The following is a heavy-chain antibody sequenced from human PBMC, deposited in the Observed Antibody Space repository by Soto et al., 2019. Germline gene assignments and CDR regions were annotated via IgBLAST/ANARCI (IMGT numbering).Heavy chain of an antibody. Sequence: PGGSLRLSCAASGFTFSNFRMNWVRQSPGKGREGVSHFNTRSSTRTATYYSDSVRGRFTISRDDAKTSRYLDRNSRRGDDTAVYYCASKVCSVVNPLDYWGRGTLVTVSS. D-gene: IGHD2-21*01. CDR2: FNTRSSTRTAT. V-gene: IGHV3-48*01. J-gene: IGHJ4*02. CDR3: ASKVCSVVNPLDY. CDR1: GFTFSNFR.